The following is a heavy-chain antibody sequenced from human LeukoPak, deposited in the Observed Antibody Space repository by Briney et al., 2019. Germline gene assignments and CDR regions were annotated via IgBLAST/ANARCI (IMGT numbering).Heavy chain of an antibody. Sequence: SGTLSLTCAVSGGSISSSNWWSWVRQPPGKGLEWIGEIYHSGSTNYNPSLKSRVTISVDKSKNQFSLKLSSVTAADTAVYYCARPNSNRIAAAGTDYYYGMDVWGQGTTVTASS. J-gene: IGHJ6*02. CDR3: ARPNSNRIAAAGTDYYYGMDV. D-gene: IGHD6-13*01. V-gene: IGHV4-4*02. CDR1: GGSISSSNW. CDR2: IYHSGST.